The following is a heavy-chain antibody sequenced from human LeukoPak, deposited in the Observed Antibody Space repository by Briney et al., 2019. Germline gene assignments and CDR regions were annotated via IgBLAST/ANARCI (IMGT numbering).Heavy chain of an antibody. Sequence: SGTLSLTCAVSGVSIRSSNWWSWVRQPPGKGLEWIAQIYHTGSANYNPSLKSRVSISVDSSKNQFFLKVSSVTAADTAVYYCARGSDTAAGLYWGQGTLVTVSS. CDR3: ARGSDTAAGLY. CDR1: GVSIRSSNW. D-gene: IGHD6-13*01. CDR2: IYHTGSA. J-gene: IGHJ4*02. V-gene: IGHV4-4*02.